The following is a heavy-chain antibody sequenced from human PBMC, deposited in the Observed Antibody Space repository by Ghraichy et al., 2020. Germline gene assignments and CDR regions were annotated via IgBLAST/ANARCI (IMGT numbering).Heavy chain of an antibody. CDR1: GFTFRSYS. V-gene: IGHV3-21*06. CDR3: ARAHTIVDKTLAAAH. CDR2: ISDRTGDK. Sequence: GGSLRLSCVASGFTFRSYSMTWVRQSPGKGLEWVSSISDRTGDKYYADSVQGRFTISRDDAKNSVSLQMDFLRGDDTATYFCARAHTIVDKTLAAAHWGQGTLVTVSS. D-gene: IGHD5-12*01. J-gene: IGHJ4*02.